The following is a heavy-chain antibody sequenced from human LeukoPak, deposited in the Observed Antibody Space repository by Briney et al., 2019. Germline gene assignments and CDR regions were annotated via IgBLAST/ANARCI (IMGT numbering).Heavy chain of an antibody. CDR2: INHSGST. V-gene: IGHV4-34*01. J-gene: IGHJ4*02. D-gene: IGHD3-10*01. Sequence: PSETPSLTCAVYGGSFSGYYWSWIRQPPGKGLEWIGEINHSGSTNYNPSLKSRVTISVDTSKNQFSLKLSSVTAADTAVYYCARAVVYGSGPFDYWGQGTLVTVSS. CDR1: GGSFSGYY. CDR3: ARAVVYGSGPFDY.